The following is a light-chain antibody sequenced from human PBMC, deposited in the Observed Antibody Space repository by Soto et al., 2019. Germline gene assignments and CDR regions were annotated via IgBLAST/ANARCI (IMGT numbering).Light chain of an antibody. CDR1: QDIASY. CDR2: DAS. CDR3: QQINYYPLT. J-gene: IGKJ1*01. V-gene: IGKV1-9*01. Sequence: DIQLTQSPSFLSASVGDRVIITCRANQDIASYLAWYQQKPGKAPKLLIYDASTLQTGVPSKFSGSGSGTEFTLTISSLQPEDFATYYCQQINYYPLTFGQGTKLEIK.